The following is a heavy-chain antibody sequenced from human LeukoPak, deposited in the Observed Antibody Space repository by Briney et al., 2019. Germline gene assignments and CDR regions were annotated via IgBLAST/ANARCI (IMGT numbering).Heavy chain of an antibody. D-gene: IGHD6-19*01. J-gene: IGHJ5*02. V-gene: IGHV3-53*01. CDR1: GLTVNTNF. CDR2: IYPSGST. CDR3: AREVFSGGWFQFDP. Sequence: GGSLRLSCAASGLTVNTNFMSWVRQAPGKGLEWVSVIYPSGSTHYGDAVKGRFTISRDNFKSAVFLEMSSVTDEDTAVYYCAREVFSGGWFQFDPWGQGTLVAVSS.